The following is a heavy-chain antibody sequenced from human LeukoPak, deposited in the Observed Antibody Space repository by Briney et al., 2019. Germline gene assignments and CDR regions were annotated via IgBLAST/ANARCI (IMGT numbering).Heavy chain of an antibody. Sequence: PGGSLGLSCAASGFIFSSYWMTWVRQAPGKGLEWVANMKQDGSERYYVDSVKGRFTISRDNAKSSLYLQMNSLRVEDTAVYYCARYLDFRADYYFDYWGQGTLVTVSS. CDR3: ARYLDFRADYYFDY. J-gene: IGHJ4*02. CDR1: GFIFSSYW. V-gene: IGHV3-7*01. CDR2: MKQDGSER. D-gene: IGHD3/OR15-3a*01.